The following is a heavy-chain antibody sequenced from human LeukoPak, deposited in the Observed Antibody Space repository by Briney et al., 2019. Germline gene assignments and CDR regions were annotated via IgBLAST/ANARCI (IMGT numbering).Heavy chain of an antibody. D-gene: IGHD5-18*01. CDR1: GYTFTGYD. Sequence: ASVKVSCKTSGYTFTGYDMHWVRQAPGQGLEWIGWINPNSGGTNYAQKFQGGVTMTRDTSISTAYMDLSRLRSDDTAVYYCARVPGYSYDYYYMDVWGKGTTVTVSS. J-gene: IGHJ6*03. CDR3: ARVPGYSYDYYYMDV. V-gene: IGHV1-2*02. CDR2: INPNSGGT.